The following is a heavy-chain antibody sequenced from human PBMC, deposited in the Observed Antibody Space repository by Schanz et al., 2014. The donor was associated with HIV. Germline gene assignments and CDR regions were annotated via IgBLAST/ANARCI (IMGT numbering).Heavy chain of an antibody. V-gene: IGHV3-33*08. CDR3: ASTEFPYSSSSDYYYGMDV. J-gene: IGHJ6*02. D-gene: IGHD6-6*01. CDR1: GFAFSDAW. CDR2: IWFDGSNK. Sequence: VQLVESGGDFVEPGESLRLSCAASGFAFSDAWMTWVRQAPGKGLEWVAVIWFDGSNKYYADSVKGRFTISRDNSKKTLYLQMNSLRAGDTAVYYCASTEFPYSSSSDYYYGMDVWGQGTTVTVSS.